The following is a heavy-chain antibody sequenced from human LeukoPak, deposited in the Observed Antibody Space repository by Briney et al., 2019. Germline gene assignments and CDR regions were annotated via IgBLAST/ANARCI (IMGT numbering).Heavy chain of an antibody. CDR3: ARRGSSSWYYYFDY. V-gene: IGHV1-69*05. J-gene: IGHJ4*02. Sequence: ASVKVSCKASGGTFISYAISWVRQAPGQGLEWMGRIIPIFGTANYAQKFQGRVTITTDESTSTAYMELSSLRSEDTAVYYCARRGSSSWYYYFDYWGQGTLVTVSS. CDR2: IIPIFGTA. CDR1: GGTFISYA. D-gene: IGHD6-13*01.